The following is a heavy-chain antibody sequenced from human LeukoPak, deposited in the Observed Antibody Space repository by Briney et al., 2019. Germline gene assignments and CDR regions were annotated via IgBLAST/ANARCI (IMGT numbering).Heavy chain of an antibody. V-gene: IGHV3-23*01. CDR2: VSGADGTT. J-gene: IGHJ6*03. CDR1: GFTFSTYW. D-gene: IGHD2-2*01. CDR3: AKHWSYCSTTSCFFNYYYYYMDV. Sequence: GGSLRLSCAASGFTFSTYWMSWVRQSPRKGLEWVSGVSGADGTTYYADSVKGRFTISRDNSKSTLYLQMNNLRAEDTAVYYCAKHWSYCSTTSCFFNYYYYYMDVWGKGTTVTVSS.